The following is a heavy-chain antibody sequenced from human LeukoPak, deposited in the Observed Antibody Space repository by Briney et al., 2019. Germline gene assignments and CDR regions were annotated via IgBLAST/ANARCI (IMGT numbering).Heavy chain of an antibody. CDR2: IIPIFGTA. D-gene: IGHD3-22*01. CDR1: GGTFSSYA. Sequence: AASVKVSCKASGGTFSSYAISWVRQAPGQGLEWIGRIIPIFGTANYAQKFQGRVTITTDESTSTAYMELSSLKSEDTAVYYCARDPYYYDRSGYYRDWGQGTLVTVSS. CDR3: ARDPYYYDRSGYYRD. J-gene: IGHJ4*02. V-gene: IGHV1-69*05.